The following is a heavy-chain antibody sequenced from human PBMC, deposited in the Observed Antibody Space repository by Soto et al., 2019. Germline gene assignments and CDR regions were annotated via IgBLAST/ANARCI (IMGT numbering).Heavy chain of an antibody. CDR2: IVVGSGYT. Sequence: GASVKVSCKASGFTFTSSAMQWVRQARGQRLEWIGWIVVGSGYTNYAQNFQERVTLTRDMSTSIVYMELSSLRSEDTAVYYCAADDIAALNWGQGTLVTVSS. CDR3: AADDIAALN. J-gene: IGHJ4*02. D-gene: IGHD6-13*01. CDR1: GFTFTSSA. V-gene: IGHV1-58*02.